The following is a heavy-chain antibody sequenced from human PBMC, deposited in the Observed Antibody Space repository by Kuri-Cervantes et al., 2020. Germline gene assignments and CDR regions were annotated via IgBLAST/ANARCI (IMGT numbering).Heavy chain of an antibody. D-gene: IGHD3-22*01. J-gene: IGHJ6*02. Sequence: LSLTCAASGFTFRSYAMHWVRQAPGKGLEWVAVISYDGSNKYYADSVKGRFTISRDNSKNTLYLQMNSLRAEDTAVYYCARGYGSSGYYGMDVWGQGTTVTVSS. V-gene: IGHV3-30-3*01. CDR2: ISYDGSNK. CDR3: ARGYGSSGYYGMDV. CDR1: GFTFRSYA.